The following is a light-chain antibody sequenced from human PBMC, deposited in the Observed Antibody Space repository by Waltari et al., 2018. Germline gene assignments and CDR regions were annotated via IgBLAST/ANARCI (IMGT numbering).Light chain of an antibody. CDR1: NYTIGNNF. Sequence: QSVLRQPPSASGTPGQRVTISCSGSNYTIGNNFVYWYHQLPGTAPKLLIYRNNQRPSGVPDRFSGSKSGTSASLAISGLRSEDEADYYCASWDGSLGGVIFGGGTKLTVL. CDR3: ASWDGSLGGVI. J-gene: IGLJ2*01. V-gene: IGLV1-47*01. CDR2: RNN.